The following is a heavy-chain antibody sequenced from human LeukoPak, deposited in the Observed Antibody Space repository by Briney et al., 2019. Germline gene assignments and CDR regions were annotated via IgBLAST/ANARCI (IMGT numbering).Heavy chain of an antibody. CDR3: ASSTQISKYADY. J-gene: IGHJ4*02. V-gene: IGHV3-74*01. CDR1: GFTFSSYW. D-gene: IGHD2-2*01. CDR2: INSDGSIT. Sequence: GGSLRLSCAASGFTFSSYWMHWVRQAPGKGLVWVSRINSDGSITTYADSVRGRFTISRDNAKSTLYLQMNSLRSEDTAVYYCASSTQISKYADYWGQGALVTVSS.